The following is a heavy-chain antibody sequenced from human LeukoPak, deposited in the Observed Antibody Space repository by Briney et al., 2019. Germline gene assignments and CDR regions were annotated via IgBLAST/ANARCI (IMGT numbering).Heavy chain of an antibody. V-gene: IGHV4-38-2*02. J-gene: IGHJ4*02. CDR2: IFYSGST. CDR1: GYSISSGYY. Sequence: SETLSLTCTVSGYSISSGYYWGWIRQPPGKGLEWIASIFYSGSTYYSPSLKSRVTISVDTSKNQFSLKLTSLTAADTAVYYCVRDRDYWGQGTLVTVSS. CDR3: VRDRDY.